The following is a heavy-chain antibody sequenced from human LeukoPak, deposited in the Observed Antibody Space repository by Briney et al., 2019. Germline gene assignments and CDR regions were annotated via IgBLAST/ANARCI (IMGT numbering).Heavy chain of an antibody. J-gene: IGHJ4*02. CDR3: ARDRDYYGSGPPFDY. CDR2: IYYSGST. V-gene: IGHV4-39*07. CDR1: GGSISSSSYY. D-gene: IGHD3-10*01. Sequence: PSETLPLTCTVSGGSISSSSYYWGWIRQPPGKGLEWIGSIYYSGSTYYNPSLKSRVTISVDTSKNQFSLKLSSVTAADTAVYYCARDRDYYGSGPPFDYWGQGTLVTVSS.